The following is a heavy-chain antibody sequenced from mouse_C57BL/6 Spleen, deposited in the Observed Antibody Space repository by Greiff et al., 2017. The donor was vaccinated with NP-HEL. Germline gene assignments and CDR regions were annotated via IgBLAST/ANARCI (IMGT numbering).Heavy chain of an antibody. CDR1: GYTFTSYW. CDR2: IHPNSGST. CDR3: AGGDGSSSLDV. D-gene: IGHD1-1*01. J-gene: IGHJ1*03. V-gene: IGHV1-64*01. Sequence: VQLQQPGAELVKPGASVKLSCKASGYTFTSYWMHWVKQRPGQGLEWIGLIHPNSGSTNYNEKFKSKATLTVDKSSSTAYMQLSSLTSEDSAVYYCAGGDGSSSLDVWGTGTTVTVSS.